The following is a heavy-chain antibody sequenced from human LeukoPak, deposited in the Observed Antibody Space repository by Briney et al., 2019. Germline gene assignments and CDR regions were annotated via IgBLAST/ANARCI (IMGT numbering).Heavy chain of an antibody. D-gene: IGHD4-17*01. J-gene: IGHJ6*02. Sequence: SETLSLTCAVYGGSFSGYYWSWIRQRPGKGLEWIGEINHSGSTNYNPSLKSRVTISVDTSKNQFSLKLSSVTAADTAVYYCARPIYGDYGMDVWGQGTTVTVSS. CDR1: GGSFSGYY. CDR2: INHSGST. V-gene: IGHV4-34*01. CDR3: ARPIYGDYGMDV.